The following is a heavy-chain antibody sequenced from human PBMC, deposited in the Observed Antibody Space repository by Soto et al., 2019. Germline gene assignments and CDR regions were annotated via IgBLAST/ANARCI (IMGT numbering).Heavy chain of an antibody. CDR2: ISYDGSNK. V-gene: IGHV3-30-3*01. Sequence: GSLRLSCAASGFTFSSYAMHWVRQAPGKGLEWVAVISYDGSNKYYADSVKGRFTISRDNSKNTLYLQMNSLRAEDTAVYYCARDLCSGGSCYFLWGQGTLVTVSS. J-gene: IGHJ4*02. CDR1: GFTFSSYA. D-gene: IGHD2-15*01. CDR3: ARDLCSGGSCYFL.